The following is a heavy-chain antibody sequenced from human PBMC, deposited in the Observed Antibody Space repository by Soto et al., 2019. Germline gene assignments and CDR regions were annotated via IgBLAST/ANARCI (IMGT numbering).Heavy chain of an antibody. CDR1: GYTFSGYY. Sequence: ASVKVSCKASGYTFSGYYMHWVRQAPGQGLEWMGWINPNSGGTNYAQKFQGRVTMTRDTSISTAYMELSRLRSDDTAVYYCARDQAKGAGSAGFDYWGKGTLGTVSS. CDR2: INPNSGGT. J-gene: IGHJ4*02. CDR3: ARDQAKGAGSAGFDY. D-gene: IGHD1-26*01. V-gene: IGHV1-2*02.